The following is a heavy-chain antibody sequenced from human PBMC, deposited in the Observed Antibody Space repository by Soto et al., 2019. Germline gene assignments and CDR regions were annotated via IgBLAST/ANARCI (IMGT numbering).Heavy chain of an antibody. CDR1: RFPFNNYP. CDR2: ISGSGDLT. Sequence: PGGSLRLSCAASRFPFNNYPMSWVRQAPGKGLEWVSAISGSGDLTFYLDSVKGRFTISRDNSKNTLYLHMINLRDEDTAVYYCAKVARGGDCCANDFDSWGRGILVTVSS. CDR3: AKVARGGDCCANDFDS. V-gene: IGHV3-23*01. D-gene: IGHD2-21*02. J-gene: IGHJ4*02.